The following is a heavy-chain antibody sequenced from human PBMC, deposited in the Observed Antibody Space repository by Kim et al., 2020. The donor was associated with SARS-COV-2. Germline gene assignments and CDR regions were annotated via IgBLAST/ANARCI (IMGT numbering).Heavy chain of an antibody. Sequence: AGSLRLSCAASGFTFGSYWMTWVRQAPGKGLEWGANIKEDGSEKHYVDSLEGRCTISRDNAKNSLFLQMSRLSAGDTVVYYSAREDSSSSHFDYCGQGALVTVSS. D-gene: IGHD6-6*01. CDR1: GFTFGSYW. V-gene: IGHV3-7*03. J-gene: IGHJ4*02. CDR2: IKEDGSEK. CDR3: AREDSSSSHFDY.